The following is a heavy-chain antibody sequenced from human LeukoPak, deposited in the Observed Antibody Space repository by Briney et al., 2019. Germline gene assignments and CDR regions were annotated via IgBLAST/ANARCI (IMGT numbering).Heavy chain of an antibody. CDR3: TRVDPVLYYYMDV. D-gene: IGHD4/OR15-4a*01. V-gene: IGHV3-49*03. CDR2: IRSKAYGGTT. Sequence: GGSLRLSCTASGFTFGDYAMSWFRQAPGKGLEWVGFIRSKAYGGTTEYAASVKGRFTISRDDSKSIAYLQMNSLKTEDTAVYYCTRVDPVLYYYMDVWGKGTTVTVSS. CDR1: GFTFGDYA. J-gene: IGHJ6*03.